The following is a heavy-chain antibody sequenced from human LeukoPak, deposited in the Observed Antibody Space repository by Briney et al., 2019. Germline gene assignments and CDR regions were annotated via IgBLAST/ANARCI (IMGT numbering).Heavy chain of an antibody. Sequence: SETLSLTCAVYGGSFSGYYWSWIRQPPGKGLESIGETNHSGSTNYNPSLKSRVTISVDTSKNQFSLKLSSVTAADTAVYYCARGRSGYSYGYYYYYYMDVWGKGTTVTISS. V-gene: IGHV4-34*01. J-gene: IGHJ6*03. D-gene: IGHD5-18*01. CDR1: GGSFSGYY. CDR2: TNHSGST. CDR3: ARGRSGYSYGYYYYYYMDV.